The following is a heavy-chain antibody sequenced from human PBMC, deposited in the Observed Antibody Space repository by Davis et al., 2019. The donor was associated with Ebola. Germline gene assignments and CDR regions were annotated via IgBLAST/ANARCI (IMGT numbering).Heavy chain of an antibody. V-gene: IGHV1-18*01. CDR3: ARDRYNWNDFDY. Sequence: ASVKVSCKTSGYPFSAYGISWVRQAPGQGLEWMGWISADSGNTKYAQNFQGRVTVTIDTSTSTAYMELRSLGSDDTAMYYCARDRYNWNDFDYWGQGTLVTVSS. D-gene: IGHD1-20*01. J-gene: IGHJ4*02. CDR1: GYPFSAYG. CDR2: ISADSGNT.